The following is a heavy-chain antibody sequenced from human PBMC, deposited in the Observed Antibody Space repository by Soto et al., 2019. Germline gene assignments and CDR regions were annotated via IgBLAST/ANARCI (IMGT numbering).Heavy chain of an antibody. CDR2: IYYSGFT. V-gene: IGHV4-59*06. CDR1: GGSISIYY. D-gene: IGHD5-12*01. CDR3: ASQEMATKNVDAFDI. Sequence: PSDTLSLTCTVSGGSISIYYWSWIRQHPGKGLEWIGYIYYSGFTYYNPSLKSRVTISVDTSKNQFSLKLSSVTAADTAMYYCASQEMATKNVDAFDISGQGTMVTVSS. J-gene: IGHJ3*02.